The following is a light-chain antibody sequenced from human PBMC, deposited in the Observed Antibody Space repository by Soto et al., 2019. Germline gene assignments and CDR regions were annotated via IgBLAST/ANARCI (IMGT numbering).Light chain of an antibody. Sequence: QYVLTQPPSASASLGASVTLTCTLTSGYSNYKVDWYQQRPGKGPRFVMRVGTGGIVGSKGDGIPDRFSVLGSGLNRYLTIKNIQEEDESDYYCGTDHGSGSNFVEVFSGGTQLTVL. CDR2: VGTGGIVG. V-gene: IGLV9-49*01. CDR3: GTDHGSGSNFVEV. CDR1: SGYSNYK. J-gene: IGLJ2*01.